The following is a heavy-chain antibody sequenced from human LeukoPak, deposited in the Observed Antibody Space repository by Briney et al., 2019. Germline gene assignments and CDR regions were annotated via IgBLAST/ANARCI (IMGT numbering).Heavy chain of an antibody. D-gene: IGHD5-24*01. J-gene: IGHJ4*02. CDR3: AKDRWRWLQVGYFDY. CDR1: GFTFSSYG. Sequence: GGSLRLSCAASGFTFSSYGMHWVRQAPGKGLEWVAVIWCDGSNKYYADSVKGRFTISRDNSKNTLYLQMNSLRAEDTAVYYCAKDRWRWLQVGYFDYWGQGTLVTVSS. V-gene: IGHV3-33*06. CDR2: IWCDGSNK.